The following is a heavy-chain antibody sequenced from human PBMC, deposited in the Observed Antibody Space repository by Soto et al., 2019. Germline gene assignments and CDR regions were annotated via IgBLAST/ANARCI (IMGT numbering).Heavy chain of an antibody. CDR1: GYTFTSYA. Sequence: QVQLVQSGAEVKKPGASVKVSCKASGYTFTSYAMHWVRQAPGQRLEWMGWINAGNGSTKYSQKFQGRVTITRDTSASTAYMELSSLRSEDTAVYYCASNRGAFFDIWGQGTMVTVSS. J-gene: IGHJ3*02. V-gene: IGHV1-3*01. CDR3: ASNRGAFFDI. D-gene: IGHD3-16*01. CDR2: INAGNGST.